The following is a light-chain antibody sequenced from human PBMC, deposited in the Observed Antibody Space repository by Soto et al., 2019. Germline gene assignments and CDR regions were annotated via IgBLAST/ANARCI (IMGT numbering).Light chain of an antibody. CDR2: GAS. Sequence: LVGAQSAVTLSLSPGARSTPSGRGSQSLSNSFIAWYQQKPGQAPRLLIYGASSRATGIPDRFSGSGSGTDFTLTISRLEPEDFAVYYCQQYGSSPLTFGGGTKVDIK. CDR3: QQYGSSPLT. V-gene: IGKV3-20*01. J-gene: IGKJ4*01. CDR1: QSLSNSF.